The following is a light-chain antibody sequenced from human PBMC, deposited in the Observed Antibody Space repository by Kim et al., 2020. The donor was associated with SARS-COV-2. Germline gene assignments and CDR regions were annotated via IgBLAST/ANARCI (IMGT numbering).Light chain of an antibody. V-gene: IGLV1-40*01. CDR1: SSNIGAGYD. CDR2: GNS. CDR3: QSYDSSLSKV. Sequence: GPRVTISCAGSSSNIGAGYDVHWYQQLPGTAPNLLIYGNSNRPSGVPDRFSGSKSGTSASLAITGLQAEDEADYYCQSYDSSLSKVFGGGTKVTVL. J-gene: IGLJ3*02.